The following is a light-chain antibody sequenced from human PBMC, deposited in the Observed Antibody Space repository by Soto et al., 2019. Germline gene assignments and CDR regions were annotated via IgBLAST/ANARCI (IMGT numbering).Light chain of an antibody. CDR2: AAS. CDR3: QQGYSSPRS. V-gene: IGKV1-39*01. J-gene: IGKJ1*01. Sequence: DIQRTQSHSSLSSSGGDRLTITCRSSQRISTYLNWYQQRPVKAPKLLIYAASNLQSGVPSRFSGGGSGTDFTLTITSLQPEDFATYYCQQGYSSPRSFGQGTKVDIK. CDR1: QRISTY.